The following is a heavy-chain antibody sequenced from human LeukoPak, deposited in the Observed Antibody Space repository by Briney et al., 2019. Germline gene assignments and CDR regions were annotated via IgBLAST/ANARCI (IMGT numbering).Heavy chain of an antibody. J-gene: IGHJ4*02. Sequence: TTSETLSLTCAVYGGSFSGYYWSWIRQPPGKGLAWIGEIDHNGSTNYNQSLKSRVTMSLDTSKNQFSLEMSSVTAADTAVYYCASGYVVVAATDYWGQGTLVTVSS. CDR2: IDHNGST. CDR3: ASGYVVVAATDY. CDR1: GGSFSGYY. D-gene: IGHD2-15*01. V-gene: IGHV4-34*01.